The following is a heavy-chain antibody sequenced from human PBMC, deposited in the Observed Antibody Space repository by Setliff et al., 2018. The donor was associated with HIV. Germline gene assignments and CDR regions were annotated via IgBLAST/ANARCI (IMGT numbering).Heavy chain of an antibody. CDR2: INHSGNT. Sequence: GSLRLSCATSRFSFSTSWMTWVRQTPGKGLEWIAEINHSGNTNYNPSLKSRVTISVVTSKSHFSLKMTSVTAADTAIYFCARGALSLTMTKLLSFFDSWGQGTQVTVSS. D-gene: IGHD3-22*01. J-gene: IGHJ4*02. CDR3: ARGALSLTMTKLLSFFDS. CDR1: RFSFSTSW. V-gene: IGHV4-34*01.